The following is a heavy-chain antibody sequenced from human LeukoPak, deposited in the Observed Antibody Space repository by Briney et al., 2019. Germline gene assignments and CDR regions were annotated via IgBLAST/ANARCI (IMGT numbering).Heavy chain of an antibody. CDR1: GFIFGSYA. CDR3: ARVRFYYVSSGYRFFDY. Sequence: PGESLRSSCAASGFIFGSYAMNWVRQAPGKGLEWVSYISGSSSTIYNADSVKGRFTISRHNAKNTLFHQLNSLRDEDTAVYYCARVRFYYVSSGYRFFDYWGQGALVTVSS. V-gene: IGHV3-48*02. CDR2: ISGSSSTI. J-gene: IGHJ4*02. D-gene: IGHD3-22*01.